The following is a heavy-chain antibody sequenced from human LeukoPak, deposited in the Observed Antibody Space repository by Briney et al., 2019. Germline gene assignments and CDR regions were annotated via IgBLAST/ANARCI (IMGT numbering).Heavy chain of an antibody. V-gene: IGHV4-4*09. CDR2: IYTSGST. Sequence: PSETLSLTCTVSGGSTSSYYWSWLRQPSGKGLEWIGYIYTSGSTNYNPSLKSRVTISVDTSKNQFSLKLSSVTAADTAVYYCARLDYDRTIDYWGQGTLVTVSS. CDR1: GGSTSSYY. CDR3: ARLDYDRTIDY. D-gene: IGHD3-22*01. J-gene: IGHJ4*02.